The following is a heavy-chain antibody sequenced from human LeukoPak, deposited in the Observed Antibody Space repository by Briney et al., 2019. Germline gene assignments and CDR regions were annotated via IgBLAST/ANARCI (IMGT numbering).Heavy chain of an antibody. CDR2: IYYFGST. V-gene: IGHV4-39*01. CDR1: GGSISSRNYY. Sequence: SETLSLTCTVSGGSISSRNYYWGWIPQPPGKGLEWDGSIYYFGSTYYNPSLKSRVTITVDTSKSQFSLKLSSVTAADTAVYYCASIGYTYGYIDYWGQRTLVTVSS. D-gene: IGHD5-18*01. CDR3: ASIGYTYGYIDY. J-gene: IGHJ4*02.